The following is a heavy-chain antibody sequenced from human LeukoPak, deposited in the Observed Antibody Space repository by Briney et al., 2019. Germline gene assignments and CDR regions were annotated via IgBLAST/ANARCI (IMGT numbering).Heavy chain of an antibody. D-gene: IGHD3-10*01. CDR2: IYHSGST. Sequence: PSETLSLTCTVSGYSISSGYYWGWIRQPPGKGLEWIGSIYHSGSTYYNPSLKSRVTISVDTSKNQFSLKLSSVTAADTAVYYCARFRNIGGPGSELDYWGQGTLVTVSS. V-gene: IGHV4-38-2*02. J-gene: IGHJ4*02. CDR1: GYSISSGYY. CDR3: ARFRNIGGPGSELDY.